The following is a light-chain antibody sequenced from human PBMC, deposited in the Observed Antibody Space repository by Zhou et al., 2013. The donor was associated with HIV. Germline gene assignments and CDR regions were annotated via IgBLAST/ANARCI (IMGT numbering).Light chain of an antibody. CDR2: DAS. CDR3: QQYNDWPRGT. J-gene: IGKJ1*01. Sequence: EIVLTQSPATLSLSPGERATLSCRASQSVSSYLAWYQQKPGQAPRLLMYDASKRATGIPVRFSGSGSGTDFTLTISSLEPEDFAVYYCQQYNDWPRGTFGQGTKVEIK. CDR1: QSVSSY. V-gene: IGKV3-11*01.